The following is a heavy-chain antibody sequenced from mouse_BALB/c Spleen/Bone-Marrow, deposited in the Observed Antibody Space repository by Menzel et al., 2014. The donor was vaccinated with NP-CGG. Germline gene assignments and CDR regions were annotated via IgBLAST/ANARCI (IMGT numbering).Heavy chain of an antibody. CDR1: GYSFTGYF. CDR2: INPYNGDT. Sequence: VQLQQSGPELVKPGASVKISCKASGYSFTGYFMNWVMQSHGKSLEWIGRINPYNGDTFYNQKFKGKATLTVDKSSSTAHMELRSLASEDSAVDYCAREGGYYYGSSLYFDVWGAGTTVTVSS. V-gene: IGHV1-20*02. CDR3: AREGGYYYGSSLYFDV. J-gene: IGHJ1*01. D-gene: IGHD1-1*01.